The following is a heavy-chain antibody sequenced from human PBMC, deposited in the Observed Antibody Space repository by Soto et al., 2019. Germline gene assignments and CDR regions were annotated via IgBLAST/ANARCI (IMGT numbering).Heavy chain of an antibody. CDR3: ARPYSSLSLFSFHH. V-gene: IGHV1-2*02. CDR2: INPNSGGT. D-gene: IGHD6-6*01. Sequence: ASVKVSCKASGYTFPDYYLHWVRQAPGQGLEWMGWINPNSGGTRYAQKFQGRVTMTRDTSISTAYMELSRLRSDDTAIYYCARPYSSLSLFSFHHWGQVPLVTVSS. J-gene: IGHJ1*01. CDR1: GYTFPDYY.